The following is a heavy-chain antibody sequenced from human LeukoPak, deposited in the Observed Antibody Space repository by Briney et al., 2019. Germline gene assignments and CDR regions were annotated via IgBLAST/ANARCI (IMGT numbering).Heavy chain of an antibody. V-gene: IGHV1-69*13. J-gene: IGHJ4*02. CDR1: GGTFSSYA. CDR2: IIPIFGTA. CDR3: ARNYYGSGSYRFDY. D-gene: IGHD3-10*01. Sequence: ASVKVSCKASGGTFSSYAISWVRQAPGQGLEWMGGIIPIFGTANYAQKFQGRVTITAAESTSTAYMELSSLRSEDTAVYYCARNYYGSGSYRFDYWGQGTLVTVSS.